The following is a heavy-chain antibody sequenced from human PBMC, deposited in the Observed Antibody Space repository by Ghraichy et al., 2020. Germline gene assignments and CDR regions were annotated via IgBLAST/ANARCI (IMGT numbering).Heavy chain of an antibody. Sequence: ASVKVSCKASGYTFSSYGISWVRQAPGQGLEWMGWISAYNGYTNYAQKLQGRVTMTTDTSTTTAYMELRSLRSDDTAMYYCARDSSWGTKDLGVVPAALDYWGQGTLVAVSS. CDR1: GYTFSSYG. CDR3: ARDSSWGTKDLGVVPAALDY. J-gene: IGHJ4*02. D-gene: IGHD2-2*01. V-gene: IGHV1-18*04. CDR2: ISAYNGYT.